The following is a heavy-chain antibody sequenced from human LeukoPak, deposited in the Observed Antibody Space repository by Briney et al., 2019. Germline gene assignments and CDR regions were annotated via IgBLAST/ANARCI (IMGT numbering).Heavy chain of an antibody. Sequence: PSQTLSLTCAVSGGSISSGGYSWSWIRQPPGKGLEWIGYIYHSGSTYYNPSLKSRVTISVDRSKNQFSLKLSSVTAADTAVYYCARGPMEDYYDSSGYSPGAFDIWGQGTMVTVSS. CDR3: ARGPMEDYYDSSGYSPGAFDI. V-gene: IGHV4-30-2*01. J-gene: IGHJ3*02. CDR1: GGSISSGGYS. CDR2: IYHSGST. D-gene: IGHD3-22*01.